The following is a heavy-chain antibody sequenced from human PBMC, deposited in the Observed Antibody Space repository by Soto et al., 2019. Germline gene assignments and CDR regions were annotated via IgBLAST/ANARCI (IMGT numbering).Heavy chain of an antibody. D-gene: IGHD3-9*01. V-gene: IGHV5-51*01. CDR1: GSSFTSYW. CDR2: NYPGDSDT. J-gene: IGHJ3*02. Sequence: GESLKISCKGSGSSFTSYWIGWVRQMPGKGLEWMGINYPGDSDTRYSPSFQGQVTISADKSISTAYLQWSSLKASDTARYYCARPNTYYDILTGDVGAFDIWGQGTMVTVS. CDR3: ARPNTYYDILTGDVGAFDI.